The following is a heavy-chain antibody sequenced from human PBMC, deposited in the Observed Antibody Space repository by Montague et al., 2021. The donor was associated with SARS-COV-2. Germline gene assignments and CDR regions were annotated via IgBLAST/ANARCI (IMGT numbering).Heavy chain of an antibody. Sequence: SLRLSCAASGFTLRTYTMNRVRQSPGKGLEWISSISSSSSDIYRADSMKGRFTISRDNAKNSLYLQMNSLRVEDTAVYFCVRDSNYGDYFDYWGQGALVTVSS. V-gene: IGHV3-21*04. CDR1: GFTLRTYT. D-gene: IGHD4-11*01. CDR3: VRDSNYGDYFDY. CDR2: ISSSSSDI. J-gene: IGHJ4*02.